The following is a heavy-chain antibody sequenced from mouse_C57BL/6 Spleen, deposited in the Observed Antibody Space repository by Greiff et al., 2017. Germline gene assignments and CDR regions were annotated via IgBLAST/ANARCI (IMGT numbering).Heavy chain of an antibody. Sequence: EVQRVESGEGLVKPGGSLKLSCAASGFTFSSYAMSWVRQTPEKRLEWVAYISSGGDYIYSADTVKGRFTISRDNARNPLYLQMSSLKSEDTAMYDCTRAPYGYPHYFDYWGQGTTLTVSS. CDR2: ISSGGDYI. V-gene: IGHV5-9-1*02. D-gene: IGHD2-2*01. CDR3: TRAPYGYPHYFDY. CDR1: GFTFSSYA. J-gene: IGHJ2*01.